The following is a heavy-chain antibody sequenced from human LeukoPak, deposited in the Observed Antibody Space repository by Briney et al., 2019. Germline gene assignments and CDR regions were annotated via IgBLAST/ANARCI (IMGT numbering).Heavy chain of an antibody. CDR3: ARAELYCSSTSCYFDY. D-gene: IGHD2-2*01. J-gene: IGHJ4*02. Sequence: GSSVKVSCKASGGTFSSYAISWVRQAPGQGLEWMGGIIPIFGTANYAQKFQGRVTITADESTSTAYMELSSLRSEDTAVYYCARAELYCSSTSCYFDYWGQGTLVTVSS. CDR2: IIPIFGTA. V-gene: IGHV1-69*01. CDR1: GGTFSSYA.